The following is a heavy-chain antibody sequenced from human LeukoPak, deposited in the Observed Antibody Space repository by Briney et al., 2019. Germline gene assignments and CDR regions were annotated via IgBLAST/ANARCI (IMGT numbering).Heavy chain of an antibody. J-gene: IGHJ5*02. V-gene: IGHV4-34*01. CDR1: GGSFSGYY. CDR2: INHSRST. Sequence: SETLSLTCAVYGGSFSGYYWSWIRQPPGKGLEWIGEINHSRSTNYNPSLKSRVTISVDTSKNQFSLKLSSVTAADTAVYYCARVWPHQLPHGPWGQGTLVTVSS. CDR3: ARVWPHQLPHGP. D-gene: IGHD2-2*01.